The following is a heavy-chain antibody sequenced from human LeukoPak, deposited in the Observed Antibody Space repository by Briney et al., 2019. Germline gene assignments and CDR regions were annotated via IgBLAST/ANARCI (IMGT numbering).Heavy chain of an antibody. D-gene: IGHD3-10*02. CDR2: IVVGSGNT. J-gene: IGHJ4*02. CDR1: GFTFTSSA. CDR3: AAKLVGNYVRDY. V-gene: IGHV1-58*02. Sequence: SVKVSCKASGFTFTSSARQWVRQARGQRLEWIGWIVVGSGNTNYAQKFQERVTITRDMSTSTAYMELSSLRSEDTAVYYCAAKLVGNYVRDYWGQGTLVTVSS.